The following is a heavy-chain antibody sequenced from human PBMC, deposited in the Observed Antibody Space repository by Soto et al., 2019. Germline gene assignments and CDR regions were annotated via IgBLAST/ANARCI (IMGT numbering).Heavy chain of an antibody. D-gene: IGHD2-2*01. CDR3: ARVISVPAARGNYYYYYRMDV. CDR1: GYTFTGYY. J-gene: IGHJ6*02. Sequence: ASVKVSCKASGYTFTGYYMHWVRQAPGQGLEWMGWINPNSGGTNYAQKFQGRVTMTRDTSISTAYMELSRLRSDDTAVYYCARVISVPAARGNYYYYYRMDVWGQGTTVTVSS. V-gene: IGHV1-2*02. CDR2: INPNSGGT.